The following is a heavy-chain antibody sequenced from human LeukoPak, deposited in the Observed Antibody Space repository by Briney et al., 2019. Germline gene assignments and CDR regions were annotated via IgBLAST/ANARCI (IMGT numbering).Heavy chain of an antibody. Sequence: GGSLRLSCAASGFSFSSYEMNWVRQAPGKGLEWVSYISSSGNTVYYADSVRGRFTISRDNAKNSLYLQMNSPRAEDTAAYYCSRDANYYDSSRHYFDAFDIWGQGTMVTVSS. V-gene: IGHV3-48*03. CDR3: SRDANYYDSSRHYFDAFDI. CDR1: GFSFSSYE. D-gene: IGHD3-22*01. J-gene: IGHJ3*02. CDR2: ISSSGNTV.